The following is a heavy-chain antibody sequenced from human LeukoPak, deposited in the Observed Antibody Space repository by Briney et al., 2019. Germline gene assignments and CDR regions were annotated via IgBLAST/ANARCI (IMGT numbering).Heavy chain of an antibody. D-gene: IGHD5-18*01. Sequence: GRSLRLSCAASGFTFSSYGMDWVRQAPGKGLEWVAVISYDGSNKYYADSVKGRFTISRDNSKNTLYLKMNSLRAEKTAVYYCAKPQGTAMALDYWGEGTLVTASS. CDR2: ISYDGSNK. CDR3: AKPQGTAMALDY. V-gene: IGHV3-30*18. J-gene: IGHJ4*02. CDR1: GFTFSSYG.